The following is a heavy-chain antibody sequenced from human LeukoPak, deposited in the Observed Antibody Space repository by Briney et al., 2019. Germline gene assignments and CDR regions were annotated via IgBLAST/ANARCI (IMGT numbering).Heavy chain of an antibody. Sequence: GGSLRLSCAASGFTLSNAWMNWVRQAPGKGLEWVSYISSSSTTIYYADSVKGRFTVSRDNAKNSLYLQMNNLKVEDTAVYYCARAMTTEANDYWGQGTLVTVSS. CDR2: ISSSSTTI. J-gene: IGHJ4*02. D-gene: IGHD4-11*01. V-gene: IGHV3-48*01. CDR1: GFTLSNAW. CDR3: ARAMTTEANDY.